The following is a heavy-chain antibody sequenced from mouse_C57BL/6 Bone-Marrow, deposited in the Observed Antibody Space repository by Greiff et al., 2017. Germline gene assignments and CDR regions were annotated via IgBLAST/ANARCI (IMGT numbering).Heavy chain of an antibody. V-gene: IGHV1-69*01. D-gene: IGHD2-2*01. CDR2: LDPSDSYT. CDR1: GYTFTSYW. Sequence: QVQLQQPGAELVMPGASVKLSCKASGYTFTSYWMHWVKQRPGQGLEWIGELDPSDSYTNYNQKFKGKSTLTVDKSSSTAYMQLSSLTSEDSAVYYCAREGSTMVPYYFDDWGQGTTLTVSS. CDR3: AREGSTMVPYYFDD. J-gene: IGHJ2*01.